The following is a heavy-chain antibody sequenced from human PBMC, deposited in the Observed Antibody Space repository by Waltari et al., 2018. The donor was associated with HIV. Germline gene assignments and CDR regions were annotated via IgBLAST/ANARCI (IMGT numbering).Heavy chain of an antibody. D-gene: IGHD3-10*01. CDR3: AQDPRSYGWSRFGN. CDR1: GFTFSNYA. V-gene: IGHV3-23*01. CDR2: ITVNGVNT. J-gene: IGHJ4*02. Sequence: EVQLLASGGGLVQPGGSLRLSCAASGFTFSNYAMNWVRQTPGRGLEWVSAITVNGVNTYYADSVRGRFTISRDDSKNTLFLQMNSLRAEDTAVYYCAQDPRSYGWSRFGNWGQGTLVTVSS.